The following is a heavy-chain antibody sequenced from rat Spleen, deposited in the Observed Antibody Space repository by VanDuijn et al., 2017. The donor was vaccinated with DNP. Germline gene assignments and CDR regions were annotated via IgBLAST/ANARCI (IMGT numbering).Heavy chain of an antibody. V-gene: IGHV5-20*01. CDR3: ATRYNNFFDY. CDR1: GFTFSDYY. J-gene: IGHJ2*01. D-gene: IGHD1-10*01. Sequence: EVQLVQSGGGLVQPGGSLKLSCAASGFTFSDYYMAWVRQAPTKGLEWVAYITYDSGSTYYRDSVKGRFTISRDNAKSTLFLQMDSLRSEDTATYYCATRYNNFFDYWGQGVMVTVSS. CDR2: ITYDSGST.